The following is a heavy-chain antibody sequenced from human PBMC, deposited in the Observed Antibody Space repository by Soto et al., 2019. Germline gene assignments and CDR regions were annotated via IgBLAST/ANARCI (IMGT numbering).Heavy chain of an antibody. CDR2: IIPIFGTA. Sequence: SVKVSCKASGGTFSSYAISWVRQAPGQGLEWMGGIIPIFGTANYAQKFQGRVTITADKSTSTAYMELSSLRSEDTAVYYCARDYSNREHHAFHIWGQGTMVTXS. V-gene: IGHV1-69*06. CDR1: GGTFSSYA. J-gene: IGHJ3*02. CDR3: ARDYSNREHHAFHI. D-gene: IGHD4-4*01.